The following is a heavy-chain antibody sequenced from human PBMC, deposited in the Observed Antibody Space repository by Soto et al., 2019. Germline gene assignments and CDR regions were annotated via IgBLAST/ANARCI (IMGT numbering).Heavy chain of an antibody. V-gene: IGHV1-2*04. CDR3: ARAEPYSGYDYYYYGMDV. D-gene: IGHD5-12*01. CDR1: GYTFTGYY. Sequence: ASVKVSCKASGYTFTGYYMHWVRQAPGQGLEWMGWINPNSGGTNYAQKFQGWVTMTRDTSISTAYMELSRLRSDDTAVYYCARAEPYSGYDYYYYGMDVWAKGPRSPSP. CDR2: INPNSGGT. J-gene: IGHJ6*02.